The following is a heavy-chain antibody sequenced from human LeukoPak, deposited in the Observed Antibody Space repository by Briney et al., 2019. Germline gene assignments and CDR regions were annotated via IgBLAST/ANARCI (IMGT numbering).Heavy chain of an antibody. V-gene: IGHV1-18*01. D-gene: IGHD6-13*01. CDR3: ARRSSSWYAFDS. CDR2: ISDHNGNT. Sequence: ASVKVSCKASGYTFTPYGISWVRQAPGQGLEWMGWISDHNGNTNYAQKPQGRVTMTTDTSTNTAYMELRSLRSDDTAVYYCARRSSSWYAFDSWGQGTLVTVSS. CDR1: GYTFTPYG. J-gene: IGHJ4*02.